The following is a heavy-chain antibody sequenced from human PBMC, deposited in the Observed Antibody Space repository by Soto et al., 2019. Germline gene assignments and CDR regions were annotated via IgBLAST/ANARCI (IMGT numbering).Heavy chain of an antibody. J-gene: IGHJ4*02. CDR2: ISWNSGSI. CDR3: AKGRLDYDILTGYFDY. Sequence: EVQLVESGGGLGQPGRSLRLSCAASGFTFDDYAMHWVRQAPGKGLEWVSGISWNSGSIGYADSVKGRFTISRDNAKNSLYLQMNSLRAEDTALYYCAKGRLDYDILTGYFDYWGQGTLVTVSS. D-gene: IGHD3-9*01. CDR1: GFTFDDYA. V-gene: IGHV3-9*01.